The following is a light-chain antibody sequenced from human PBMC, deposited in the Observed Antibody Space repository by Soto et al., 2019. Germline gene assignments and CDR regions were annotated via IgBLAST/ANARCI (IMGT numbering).Light chain of an antibody. J-gene: IGLJ1*01. CDR3: SSYAGSNNVV. V-gene: IGLV2-8*01. CDR1: SSDIGANIY. CDR2: EVS. Sequence: QSALTQPPSASGSPGQSVTISCTGTSSDIGANIYVSWYQQHPGKAPKLMISEVSRRPSGVPERFSGSKSGNTASLTVSGLQADDEAHYYCSSYAGSNNVVFGTGTKLTVL.